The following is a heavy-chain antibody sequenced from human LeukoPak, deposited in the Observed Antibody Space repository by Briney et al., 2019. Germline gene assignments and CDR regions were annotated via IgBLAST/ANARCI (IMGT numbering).Heavy chain of an antibody. V-gene: IGHV4-34*01. CDR1: GGSFSGYY. CDR3: ARGGRPLYYDILTGYSKGSYFDY. J-gene: IGHJ4*02. CDR2: INHSGST. D-gene: IGHD3-9*01. Sequence: PSETLSLTCAVYGGSFSGYYWSWIRQPPGKGLEWIGEINHSGSTNYNPSLKSRVTISVDTSKNQFSLKLSSATAADTAVYYCARGGRPLYYDILTGYSKGSYFDYWGQGTLVTVSS.